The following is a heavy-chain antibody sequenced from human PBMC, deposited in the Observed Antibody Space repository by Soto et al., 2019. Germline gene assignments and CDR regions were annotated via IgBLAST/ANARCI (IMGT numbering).Heavy chain of an antibody. CDR3: ARDQGIAAAGTTYFDY. V-gene: IGHV1-18*01. CDR1: GYTFTSYG. Sequence: ASVKVSCKASGYTFTSYGISWVRQAPGQGLEWMGWISAYNGNTNYAQKLQGRVTMTTDTSTSTAYMELRSLRSDDTAVYYCARDQGIAAAGTTYFDYWGQGALVTVSS. CDR2: ISAYNGNT. D-gene: IGHD6-13*01. J-gene: IGHJ4*02.